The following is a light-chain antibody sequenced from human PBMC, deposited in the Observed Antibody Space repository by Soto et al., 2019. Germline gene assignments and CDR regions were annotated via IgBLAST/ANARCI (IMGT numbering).Light chain of an antibody. CDR2: SSN. J-gene: IGLJ1*01. V-gene: IGLV1-44*01. CDR1: SSNIGSNS. Sequence: QSVLTQPHSASGTPGQRVTISCSGSSSNIGSNSVHWFQQLPGTAPKPLIYSSNQRPSGVPERFSGSKSGTSASLAISGLQSEDEADYYCAAWDDSLNGHIFGTGTKVTVL. CDR3: AAWDDSLNGHI.